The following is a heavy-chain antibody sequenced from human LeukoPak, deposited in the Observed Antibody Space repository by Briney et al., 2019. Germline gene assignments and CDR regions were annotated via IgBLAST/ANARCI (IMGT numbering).Heavy chain of an antibody. CDR1: GFTFSSYA. V-gene: IGHV3-23*01. CDR2: ISGSGGST. Sequence: GSVRLSCAASGFTFSSYAMSWVRQAPGQGLEWVSGISGSGGSTYYADSVKGRFTISRDNSKNRLYLQMNSLRAEDTAVYYCAKRPRGNYLDPFDYWGQGTLVTVSS. J-gene: IGHJ4*02. CDR3: AKRPRGNYLDPFDY. D-gene: IGHD3-10*01.